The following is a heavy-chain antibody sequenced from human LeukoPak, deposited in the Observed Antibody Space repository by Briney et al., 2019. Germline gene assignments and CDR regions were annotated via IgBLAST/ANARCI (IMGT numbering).Heavy chain of an antibody. D-gene: IGHD6-6*01. CDR2: ISYDGSNK. V-gene: IGHV3-30*18. CDR3: AKGDSSSYYYYYMDV. J-gene: IGHJ6*03. CDR1: GFTFSSYG. Sequence: GGSLRLSCAASGFTFSSYGMHWVRQAPGRGLEWVAVISYDGSNKYYADSVKGRFTISRDNSKNTLYLQMNSLRAEDTAVYYCAKGDSSSYYYYYMDVWGKGTTVTVSS.